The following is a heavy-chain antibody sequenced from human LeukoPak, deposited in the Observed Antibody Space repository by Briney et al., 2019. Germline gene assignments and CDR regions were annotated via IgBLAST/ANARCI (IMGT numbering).Heavy chain of an antibody. Sequence: GASVKVSCKASGYTFTGYYMHWVRQAPGQGLEWMGWINPNSGGTNYAQKFQGRVTMTRDTSISTAYMELSRLRSDDTAVYYCAREKSRRDGYRNEPPDYWGQGTLVTVSS. V-gene: IGHV1-2*02. CDR2: INPNSGGT. D-gene: IGHD5-24*01. J-gene: IGHJ4*02. CDR1: GYTFTGYY. CDR3: AREKSRRDGYRNEPPDY.